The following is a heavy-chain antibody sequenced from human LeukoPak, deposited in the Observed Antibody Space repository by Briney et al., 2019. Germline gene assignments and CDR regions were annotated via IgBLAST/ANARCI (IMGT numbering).Heavy chain of an antibody. CDR1: GYTFTSYD. D-gene: IGHD5-12*01. CDR3: ARTTIVATMGDFDY. J-gene: IGHJ4*02. V-gene: IGHV1-8*01. Sequence: ASVKVSCKASGYTFTSYDINWVRQATGQGLEWMGWMNPNSGNTGYAQKFQGRVTMTRNTSISTAYMELSSLRSEDTAVYYCARTTIVATMGDFDYWDQGTLVTVSS. CDR2: MNPNSGNT.